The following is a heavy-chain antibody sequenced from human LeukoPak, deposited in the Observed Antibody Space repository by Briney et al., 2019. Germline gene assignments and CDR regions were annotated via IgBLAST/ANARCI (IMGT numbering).Heavy chain of an antibody. CDR2: IKQDGGDK. V-gene: IGHV3-7*01. D-gene: IGHD3-10*01. J-gene: IGHJ4*02. CDR3: ARGARGSGTASDY. CDR1: GFTFSSYW. Sequence: PGGSLRLSCAASGFTFSSYWMSWVRQAPGKGLEWVANIKQDGGDKYYVDSVKGRFTISRDNAKNSLYLQMNSLRAEDTAVYYCARGARGSGTASDYWGQGTLVTVSS.